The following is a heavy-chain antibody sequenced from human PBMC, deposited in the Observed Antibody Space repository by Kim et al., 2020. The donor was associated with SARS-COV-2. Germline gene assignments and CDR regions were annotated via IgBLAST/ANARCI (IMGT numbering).Heavy chain of an antibody. J-gene: IGHJ6*02. CDR3: ANSHAVAGTDYYYYGMDV. CDR1: GFTFADYA. CDR2: ISGGGGSA. D-gene: IGHD6-19*01. Sequence: GGSLRLSCAASGFTFADYAMPWVRQAPGKGLEWVSIISGGGGSAYYADSVKGRFTISRDNSKNSLYMQLNSLRTEDTALYYCANSHAVAGTDYYYYGMDVCREGTTLTV. V-gene: IGHV3-43*02.